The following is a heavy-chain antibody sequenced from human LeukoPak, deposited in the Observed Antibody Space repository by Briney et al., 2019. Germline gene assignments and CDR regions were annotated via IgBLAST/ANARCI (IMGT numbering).Heavy chain of an antibody. CDR2: INPNSGGT. CDR3: ARDALRFLEWLPNYYYYGMDV. D-gene: IGHD3-3*01. J-gene: IGHJ6*02. Sequence: GASVKVSCKASGYTFTGYYMHWVRQAPGQGLEWMGWINPNSGGTNYAQKFQGRVTMTRDTSISTAYMELSRLRSDDTAVNYCARDALRFLEWLPNYYYYGMDVWGQGTTVTVSS. V-gene: IGHV1-2*02. CDR1: GYTFTGYY.